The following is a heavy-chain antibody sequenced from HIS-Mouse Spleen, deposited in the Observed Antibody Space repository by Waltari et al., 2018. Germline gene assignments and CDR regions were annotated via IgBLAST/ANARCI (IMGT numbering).Heavy chain of an antibody. J-gene: IGHJ4*02. D-gene: IGHD1-20*01. CDR2: INPNSGGT. Sequence: QVQLVQSGAEVKKPGASVKVSCKASGYTFTGYYMHWLRQAPGQGLEWMGWINPNSGGTNHAQKFQGRVTMTRDTSISTAYMELSRLRSDDTAVYYCARAALYNWNFFDYWGQGTLVTVSS. CDR3: ARAALYNWNFFDY. CDR1: GYTFTGYY. V-gene: IGHV1-2*02.